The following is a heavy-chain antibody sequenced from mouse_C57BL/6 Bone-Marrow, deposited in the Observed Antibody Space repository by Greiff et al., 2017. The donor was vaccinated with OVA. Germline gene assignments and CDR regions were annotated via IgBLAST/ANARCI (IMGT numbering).Heavy chain of an antibody. D-gene: IGHD2-10*01. CDR1: GFTFSSYA. V-gene: IGHV5-4*01. J-gene: IGHJ3*01. CDR2: ISDGGSYT. Sequence: EVQVVESGGGLVKPGGSLKLSCAASGFTFSSYAMSWVRQTPEKRLEWVATISDGGSYTYYPDNVKGRFTISRDNAKNNLYLQMSHLKSEDTAMYYCARERGLLGFAYWGQGTLVTVSA. CDR3: ARERGLLGFAY.